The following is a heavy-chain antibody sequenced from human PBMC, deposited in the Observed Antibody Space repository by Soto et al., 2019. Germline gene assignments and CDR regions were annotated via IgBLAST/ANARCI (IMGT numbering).Heavy chain of an antibody. CDR1: GFTFSSYS. J-gene: IGHJ4*02. Sequence: GGSLSLSCAASGFTFSSYSMNWVRQAPGKGLEWVSSISSSSSYIYYADSVKGRFTISRDNAKNLLYLQMNSLRAEDTAVYYCARLGRYCSGGSCYQKYWGQGTLVTVSS. D-gene: IGHD2-15*01. CDR3: ARLGRYCSGGSCYQKY. CDR2: ISSSSSYI. V-gene: IGHV3-21*01.